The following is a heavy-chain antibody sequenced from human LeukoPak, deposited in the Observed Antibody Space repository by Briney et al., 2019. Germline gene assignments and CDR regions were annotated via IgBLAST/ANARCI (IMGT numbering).Heavy chain of an antibody. CDR1: GGSISSSSYY. Sequence: TSETLSLTCTVSGGSISSSSYYWGWIRQPPGKGLEWIGSIYYTGSTSYNPSLQSRVTISVDTSKNRFSLKVNSVTAADTAIYYCARDFGDYRTDYWGQGTLVTVSS. CDR3: ARDFGDYRTDY. V-gene: IGHV4-39*07. J-gene: IGHJ4*02. CDR2: IYYTGST. D-gene: IGHD4-17*01.